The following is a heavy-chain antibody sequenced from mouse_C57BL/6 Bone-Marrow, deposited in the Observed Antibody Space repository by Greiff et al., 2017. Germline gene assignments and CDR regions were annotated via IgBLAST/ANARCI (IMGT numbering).Heavy chain of an antibody. D-gene: IGHD1-1*01. Sequence: QVQLQQSGAELARPGASVKLSCKASGYTFTSYGISWVKQRTGQGLEWIGEIYPRSGNTYYNEKFKGKATLTADKSSSTAYMELRSLTSEDSAVYFGARLYYYGRDWYFDVWGTGTTVTVSS. J-gene: IGHJ1*03. CDR1: GYTFTSYG. V-gene: IGHV1-81*01. CDR2: IYPRSGNT. CDR3: ARLYYYGRDWYFDV.